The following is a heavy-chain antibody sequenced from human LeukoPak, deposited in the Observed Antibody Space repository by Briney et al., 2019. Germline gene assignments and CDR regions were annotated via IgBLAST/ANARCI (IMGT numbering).Heavy chain of an antibody. CDR3: TTEGGSYYGDAFDI. V-gene: IGHV3-15*01. D-gene: IGHD1-26*01. J-gene: IGHJ3*02. CDR2: IKSKTDGGTT. Sequence: GGSLRLSCAASGFTFSNAWMSWVRQAPGKGLEWVGRIKSKTDGGTTDYAAPVKGRFTISRDDPKNTLYLQMNSLKTEDTAVYYCTTEGGSYYGDAFDIWGQGTMVTVSS. CDR1: GFTFSNAW.